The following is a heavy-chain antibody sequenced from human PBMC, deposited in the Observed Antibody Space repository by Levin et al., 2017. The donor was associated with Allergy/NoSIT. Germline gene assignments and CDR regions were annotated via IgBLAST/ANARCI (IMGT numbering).Heavy chain of an antibody. CDR2: TRNKANSYTT. CDR3: ARSKYSSGWSCDY. D-gene: IGHD6-19*01. Sequence: GESLKISCAASGFTLSDHYMDWVRQAPGKGLEWVGRTRNKANSYTTEYAASVKGRFSISRDDSKNSLYLQMNSLKSEDTAVYYCARSKYSSGWSCDYWGQGTLVTVSS. J-gene: IGHJ4*02. V-gene: IGHV3-72*01. CDR1: GFTLSDHY.